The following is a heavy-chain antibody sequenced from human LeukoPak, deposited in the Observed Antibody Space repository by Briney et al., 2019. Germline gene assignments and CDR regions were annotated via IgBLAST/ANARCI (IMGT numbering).Heavy chain of an antibody. CDR1: GFTFSSYW. Sequence: PGGSLRLSCAASGFTFSSYWMHWVRQTPGKGLVWVSRINSDGSSTSYADSVKGRFTISRDNAKNTLYLQMDSLRVEDTDVYYCVRYSSLLFPHGMDVWGQGTTVTVSS. V-gene: IGHV3-74*01. CDR2: INSDGSST. J-gene: IGHJ6*02. D-gene: IGHD3-22*01. CDR3: VRYSSLLFPHGMDV.